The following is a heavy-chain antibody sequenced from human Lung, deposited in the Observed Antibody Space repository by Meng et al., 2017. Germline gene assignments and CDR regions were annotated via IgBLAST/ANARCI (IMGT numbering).Heavy chain of an antibody. CDR3: ARGRYSSSSAVVDY. CDR2: IWYDGSNK. V-gene: IGHV3-33*01. D-gene: IGHD6-13*01. J-gene: IGHJ4*02. CDR1: GFTFSSYG. Sequence: QVQLVESGGGVVKPGRSRRLSCAASGFTFSSYGMHWVRQAPGKGLEWVAVIWYDGSNKYYADSVKGRFTISRDNSKNTLYLQMNSLRAEDTAVYYCARGRYSSSSAVVDYWGQGTLVTVSS.